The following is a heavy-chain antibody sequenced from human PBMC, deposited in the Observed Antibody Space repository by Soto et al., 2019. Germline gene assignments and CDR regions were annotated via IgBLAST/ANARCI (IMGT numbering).Heavy chain of an antibody. CDR1: GDSISSGGYS. V-gene: IGHV4-30-2*01. D-gene: IGHD3-22*01. CDR3: ARDSNHYYDSSGYKSGEGFDY. CDR2: IYHSGST. J-gene: IGHJ4*02. Sequence: SETLSLTCTVSGDSISSGGYSWSWIRQPPGKGLEWIGYIYHSGSTYYNPSLKSRVTISVDRSKNQFSLKLSSVTAADTAVYYCARDSNHYYDSSGYKSGEGFDYWGQGTLVTVSS.